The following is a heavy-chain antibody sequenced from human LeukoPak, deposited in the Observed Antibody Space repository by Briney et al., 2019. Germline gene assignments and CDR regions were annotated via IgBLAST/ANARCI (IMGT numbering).Heavy chain of an antibody. Sequence: SETLSITGAVYGGSFSGYYWSLIRHPPRPGLPWIGEINHSGSTNYNPSLKSRVTISVDTSKNQFSLKLSSVTAADTAVYYCARGGEYYYDSSGLTDEYFQHWGQGTLVTVSS. J-gene: IGHJ1*01. CDR1: GGSFSGYY. CDR2: INHSGST. D-gene: IGHD3-22*01. CDR3: ARGGEYYYDSSGLTDEYFQH. V-gene: IGHV4-34*01.